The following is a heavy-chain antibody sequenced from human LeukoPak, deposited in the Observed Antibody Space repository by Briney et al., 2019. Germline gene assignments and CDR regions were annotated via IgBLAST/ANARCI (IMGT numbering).Heavy chain of an antibody. V-gene: IGHV4-39*01. CDR2: IYYSGST. Sequence: PSETLSLTCTVSGGSISSSSYYWGWIRQPPGKGLEWIGSIYYSGSTYYNPSLKSRVTISVDTSKNQFSLKLSSVTAADTAVYYCARPGYSSSPKYYYYYGMDVWGQGTTVTVSS. D-gene: IGHD6-13*01. J-gene: IGHJ6*02. CDR1: GGSISSSSYY. CDR3: ARPGYSSSPKYYYYYGMDV.